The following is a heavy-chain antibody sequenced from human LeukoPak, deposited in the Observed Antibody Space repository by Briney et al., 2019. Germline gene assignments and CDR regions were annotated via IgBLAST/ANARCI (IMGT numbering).Heavy chain of an antibody. D-gene: IGHD6-19*01. CDR2: ISSSSSYI. CDR3: ARYSSGWYDWFDP. Sequence: PGGSLRLSCAASGFTFSSYSMNWVCQAPGKGLEWVSSISSSSSYIYYADSVKGRFTISRDNAKNSLYLQMNSLRAEDTAVYYCARYSSGWYDWFDPWGQGTLVTVSS. J-gene: IGHJ5*02. V-gene: IGHV3-21*01. CDR1: GFTFSSYS.